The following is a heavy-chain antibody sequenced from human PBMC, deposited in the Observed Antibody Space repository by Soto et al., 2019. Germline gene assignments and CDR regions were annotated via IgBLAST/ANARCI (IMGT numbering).Heavy chain of an antibody. V-gene: IGHV1-58*01. Sequence: SVKVSCKASGFTFTSSAVQWVRQARGQRLEWIGWIVVGSGNTNYAQKFQDRVTITTDMSTSTAYMELRSLRSDDTAVYYCARDCTGGSCFCIYWGQGTLVTVSS. D-gene: IGHD2-15*01. CDR3: ARDCTGGSCFCIY. J-gene: IGHJ4*02. CDR2: IVVGSGNT. CDR1: GFTFTSSA.